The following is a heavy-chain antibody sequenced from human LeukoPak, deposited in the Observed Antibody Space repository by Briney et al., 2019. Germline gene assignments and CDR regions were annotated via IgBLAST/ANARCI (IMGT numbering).Heavy chain of an antibody. D-gene: IGHD6-13*01. CDR1: GYTFIGYY. J-gene: IGHJ3*02. CDR3: ARGETEETGTRPDAFYI. Sequence: ASVPVSCKASGYTFIGYYLHWVRQAPGQGPEWMGWINPNSGSTKYAQKFQGRVTMTRDTSISTAYMELTRLRSDDTAVYYCARGETEETGTRPDAFYIWGRATKASVSS. CDR2: INPNSGST. V-gene: IGHV1-2*02.